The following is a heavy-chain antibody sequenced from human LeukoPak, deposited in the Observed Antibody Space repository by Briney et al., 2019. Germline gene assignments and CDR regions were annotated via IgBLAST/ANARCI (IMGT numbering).Heavy chain of an antibody. CDR2: ISSSGSTI. CDR3: ASETPKYGSGSEYYYYMDV. Sequence: KPGGSLRLSCAASGFTFSDYYMSWIRQAPGKGLEWVSYISSSGSTIYYADSVKGRFTISRDNAKNSLYLQMNSLRAEDTAVYYCASETPKYGSGSEYYYYMDVWGKGTTVTISS. V-gene: IGHV3-11*01. CDR1: GFTFSDYY. D-gene: IGHD3-10*01. J-gene: IGHJ6*03.